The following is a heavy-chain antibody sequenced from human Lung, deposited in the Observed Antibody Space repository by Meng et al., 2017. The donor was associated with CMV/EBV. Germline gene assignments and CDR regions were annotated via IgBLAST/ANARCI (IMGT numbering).Heavy chain of an antibody. CDR1: GYTFTSSS. J-gene: IGHJ4*02. V-gene: IGHV7-4-1*01. D-gene: IGHD6-19*01. CDR2: ININTGNP. Sequence: QVPLAQSGSELKKPGASVKVSCQAAGYTFTSSSMNWVRHAPGQGLEWMGWININTGNPTYAQGFTGRFVFSLDTSVSTAYLQIDSLKADDTAVYYCARGNGWRFDYWGQGTLVTVSS. CDR3: ARGNGWRFDY.